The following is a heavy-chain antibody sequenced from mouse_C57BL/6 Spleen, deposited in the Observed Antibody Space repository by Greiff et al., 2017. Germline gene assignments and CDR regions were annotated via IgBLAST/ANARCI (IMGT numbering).Heavy chain of an antibody. CDR1: GYAFSSSW. V-gene: IGHV1-82*01. CDR2: IYPGDGDT. D-gene: IGHD2-4*01. J-gene: IGHJ3*01. CDR3: ARGVDYDGFAY. Sequence: QVQLQQSGPELVKPGASVKISCKASGYAFSSSWMNWVKQRPGKGLEWIGRIYPGDGDTNYNGKFKGKATLTADKSSSTAYMQLSSLTSEDSAVYFCARGVDYDGFAYWGQGTLVTVSA.